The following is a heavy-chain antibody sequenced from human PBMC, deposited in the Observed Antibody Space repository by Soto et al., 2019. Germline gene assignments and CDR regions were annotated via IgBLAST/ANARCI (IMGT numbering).Heavy chain of an antibody. CDR3: AKDPSMGSSSSDY. CDR1: GFTFSSYA. V-gene: IGHV3-23*01. D-gene: IGHD6-19*01. J-gene: IGHJ4*02. Sequence: PGWSLRLSCAASGFTFSSYAMSWVRQAPGKVLEWVSAISGSGGSTYYADSVKGRFTISRDNSKNTLYLQMNSLRAEDTAVYYCAKDPSMGSSSSDYWGQGTLVAVS. CDR2: ISGSGGST.